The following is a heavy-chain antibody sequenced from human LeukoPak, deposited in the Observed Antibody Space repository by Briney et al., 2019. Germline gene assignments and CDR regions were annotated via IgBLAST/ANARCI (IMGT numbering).Heavy chain of an antibody. CDR3: SRRTSSSFYFDY. Sequence: ESGPTLVKPTQTLTLTCTFSGFSLSTSGMRVSWIRQPPGKALEWLARIDWDDDKFYSTSLKTRLTISKDTSKNQVVLTMTNMDPVDTAIYYCSRRTSSSFYFDYWGQGTLVTLSS. CDR2: IDWDDDK. CDR1: GFSLSTSGMR. V-gene: IGHV2-70*04. J-gene: IGHJ4*02. D-gene: IGHD6-6*01.